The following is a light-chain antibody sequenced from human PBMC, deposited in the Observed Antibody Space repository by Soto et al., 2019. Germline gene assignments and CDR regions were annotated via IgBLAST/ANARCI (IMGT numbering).Light chain of an antibody. J-gene: IGKJ5*01. CDR1: QTVIHNH. CDR2: GAS. Sequence: EIVLTQSPDTLSLSPGERAPLSCRASQTVIHNHLAWHQQKPGQTPRLLVYGASSRATGIPDRFSGSGSGTDFTLTISSLEPEDFAVYYCQQHGTSPITFGQGTRLEIK. CDR3: QQHGTSPIT. V-gene: IGKV3-20*01.